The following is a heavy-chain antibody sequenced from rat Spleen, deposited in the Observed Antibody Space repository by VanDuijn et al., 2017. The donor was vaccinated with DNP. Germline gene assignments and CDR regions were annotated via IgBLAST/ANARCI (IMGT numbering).Heavy chain of an antibody. V-gene: IGHV5-17*01. CDR1: GFSFSDYA. D-gene: IGHD1-2*01. Sequence: EVQLVESGGGLVQPGTSLKLSCAASGFSFSDYAMAWVRQSPKKGLEWVGNIMDDGSGTYYGDSVKGRFTISRDNAKSTLYLQMNSLRSEDSATYYCTRLRTVSAISFFDFWGQGVMVTVSS. CDR2: IMDDGSGT. J-gene: IGHJ2*01. CDR3: TRLRTVSAISFFDF.